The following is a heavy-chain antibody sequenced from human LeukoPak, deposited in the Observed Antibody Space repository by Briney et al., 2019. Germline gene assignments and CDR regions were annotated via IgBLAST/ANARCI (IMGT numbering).Heavy chain of an antibody. CDR1: GYTFTGYY. D-gene: IGHD3-22*01. Sequence: SVKVSCKASGYTFTGYYMHWVRQAPGQGLEWMGGIIPILGTANYAQKFQGRVTITADESTSTAYMELSSLRSEDTAVYYCASERRRDYDSSRFAFDIWGQGTMVTVSS. CDR3: ASERRRDYDSSRFAFDI. V-gene: IGHV1-69*13. CDR2: IIPILGTA. J-gene: IGHJ3*02.